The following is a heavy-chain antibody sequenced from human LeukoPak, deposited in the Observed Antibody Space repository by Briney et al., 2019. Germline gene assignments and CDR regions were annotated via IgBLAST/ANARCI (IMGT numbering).Heavy chain of an antibody. CDR1: GGSFSGYY. CDR2: INHSGST. Sequence: SETLSLTCAVYGGSFSGYYWSWIRQPPGKGLEWIGEINHSGSTNYNPSLKSRVTISVDTSKNQFSLKLSSVTAADTAVYYRARRGFGDGYNVWGQGTLVTVSS. D-gene: IGHD5-24*01. V-gene: IGHV4-34*01. J-gene: IGHJ4*02. CDR3: ARRGFGDGYNV.